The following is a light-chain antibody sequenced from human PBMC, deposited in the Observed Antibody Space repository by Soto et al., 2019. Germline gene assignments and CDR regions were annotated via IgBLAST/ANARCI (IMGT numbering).Light chain of an antibody. CDR3: SSYTSSSNLLRV. CDR1: SSDVGAYNS. J-gene: IGLJ3*02. CDR2: DVS. Sequence: QSALTQPASVSGSPGQSITISCTGTSSDVGAYNSVSWYQQHPGKAPKLMIYDVSNRPSGVSDRFSGSKSGNTASLTISGLQAEDEADYYCSSYTSSSNLLRVFGGGTKVTVL. V-gene: IGLV2-14*03.